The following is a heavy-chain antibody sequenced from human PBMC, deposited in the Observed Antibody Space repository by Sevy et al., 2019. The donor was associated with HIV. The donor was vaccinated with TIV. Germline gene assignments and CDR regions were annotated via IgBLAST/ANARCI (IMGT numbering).Heavy chain of an antibody. CDR2: LKSDVYGGTV. D-gene: IGHD6-13*01. V-gene: IGHV3-49*04. Sequence: GGSLRLSCTASGFTFGDYCMSWVRQAPGKGLEWVAFLKSDVYGGTVDHAASVRGRFVISRDDSKTIAYLQMNDRKTEDTGVYYCTRWKAAQSIFDYWGQGALVTVSP. CDR3: TRWKAAQSIFDY. J-gene: IGHJ4*02. CDR1: GFTFGDYC.